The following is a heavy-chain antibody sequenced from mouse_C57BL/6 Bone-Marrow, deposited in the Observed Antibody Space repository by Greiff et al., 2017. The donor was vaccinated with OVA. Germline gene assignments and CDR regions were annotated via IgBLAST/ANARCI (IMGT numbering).Heavy chain of an antibody. J-gene: IGHJ2*01. D-gene: IGHD1-1*01. V-gene: IGHV1-19*01. CDR1: GYTFTDYY. CDR2: INPYNGGT. Sequence: EVQLQQSGPVLVKPGASVKMSCKASGYTFTDYYMNWVKQSHGKSLEWIGVINPYNGGTSYNQKFKGKATLTVDKSSSTAYMELNSLTSEDSAVYYCASLFTTVVAKGTEADYWGQGTTLTVSS. CDR3: ASLFTTVVAKGTEADY.